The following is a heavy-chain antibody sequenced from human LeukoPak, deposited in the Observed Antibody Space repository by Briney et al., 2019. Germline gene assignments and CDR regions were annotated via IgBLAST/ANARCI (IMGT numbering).Heavy chain of an antibody. V-gene: IGHV1-69*05. J-gene: IGHJ4*02. Sequence: SVKVSCKASGGTFSSYAISWVRQAPGQGPEWMGGIIPIFGTANYAQKFQGRVTITTDESTSTAYMELSSLRSEDTAVYYCARDPPVEMATIGDYWGQGTLITVSS. CDR3: ARDPPVEMATIGDY. CDR2: IIPIFGTA. CDR1: GGTFSSYA. D-gene: IGHD5-24*01.